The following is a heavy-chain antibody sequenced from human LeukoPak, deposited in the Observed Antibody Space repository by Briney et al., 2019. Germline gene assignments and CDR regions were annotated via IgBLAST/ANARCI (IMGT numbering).Heavy chain of an antibody. D-gene: IGHD6-19*01. Sequence: PSETLSLTCTVSGGSISGYYWSWIRKPPGKGLEWIGYIYYSGSTNYNPSLKSRVTISVDMSKNQFSLNLSSVTAADTAVYYCARGVVDNSGWYFDYWGQGTLVTVSS. CDR2: IYYSGST. J-gene: IGHJ4*02. CDR1: GGSISGYY. V-gene: IGHV4-59*01. CDR3: ARGVVDNSGWYFDY.